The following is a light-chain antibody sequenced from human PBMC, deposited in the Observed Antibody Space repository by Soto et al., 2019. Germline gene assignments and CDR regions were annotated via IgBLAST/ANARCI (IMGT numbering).Light chain of an antibody. CDR2: LEGSGIY. CDR1: SGHSSYI. Sequence: QPVLTQSSSASASLGSSVKLTCTLSSGHSSYIIAWHQQQPGKAPRYLMNLEGSGIYNKGSGVPDRFSGSSSGDDRYLTISNLQFEDEADYYCETWDTNTRVFGGGTKLTVL. J-gene: IGLJ3*02. V-gene: IGLV4-60*02. CDR3: ETWDTNTRV.